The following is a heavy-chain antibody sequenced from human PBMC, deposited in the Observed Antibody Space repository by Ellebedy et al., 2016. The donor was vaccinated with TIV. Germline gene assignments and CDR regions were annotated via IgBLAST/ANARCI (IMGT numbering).Heavy chain of an antibody. Sequence: MPSETLSLTCTVSGGSLTSPYFNWIRQSPGKGLEWIGYIHYSGGTNYNPSLKSRVTISVDKSKNQFSLKLTSVTAADTAVYYCARAPAGTQQSPLDYWGQGTLVTVSS. CDR3: ARAPAGTQQSPLDY. J-gene: IGHJ4*02. CDR1: GGSLTSPY. V-gene: IGHV4-59*11. D-gene: IGHD6-13*01. CDR2: IHYSGGT.